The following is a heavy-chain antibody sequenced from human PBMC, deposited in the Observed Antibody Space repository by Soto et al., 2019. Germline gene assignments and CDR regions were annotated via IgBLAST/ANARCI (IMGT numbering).Heavy chain of an antibody. J-gene: IGHJ4*02. D-gene: IGHD3-22*01. V-gene: IGHV3-23*01. CDR2: IPGSGGST. CDR1: RFTVSSSA. CDR3: AKAISDYYAPLAH. Sequence: PAGCLRLSCASCRFTVSSSAMSLVRQAPGKGLEWVSVIPGSGGSTYYADSVKGRFTISRDNSKNTLYVQMNSLRAEDTAVYYCAKAISDYYAPLAHWGQGTRVTVSS.